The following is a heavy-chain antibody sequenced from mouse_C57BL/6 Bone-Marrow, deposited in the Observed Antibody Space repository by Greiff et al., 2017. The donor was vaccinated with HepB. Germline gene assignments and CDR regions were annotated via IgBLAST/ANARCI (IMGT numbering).Heavy chain of an antibody. Sequence: EVMLVESGGGLVKPGGSLKLSCAASGFTFSSYAMSWVRQTPEKRLEWVATISDGGSYTYYPDNVKGRFTISRDNAKNNLYLQMSHLKSEDTAMYYCARAGHLLWYFDYWGQGTTLTVSS. V-gene: IGHV5-4*03. CDR2: ISDGGSYT. D-gene: IGHD2-1*01. CDR1: GFTFSSYA. CDR3: ARAGHLLWYFDY. J-gene: IGHJ2*01.